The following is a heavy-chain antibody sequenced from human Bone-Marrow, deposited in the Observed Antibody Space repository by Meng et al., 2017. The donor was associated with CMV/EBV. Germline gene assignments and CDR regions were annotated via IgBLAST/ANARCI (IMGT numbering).Heavy chain of an antibody. CDR1: GYTFTSYG. CDR2: ISAYNGNT. CDR3: ARAKLGYCSGGSCYSLGV. J-gene: IGHJ6*02. Sequence: ASVKVSCKASGYTFTSYGISWVRQAPGQGLEWMGWISAYNGNTNYAQKLQGRVTMTTDTSTSTAYMELSSLRSEDTAVYYCARAKLGYCSGGSCYSLGVWGQGTTVTVSS. V-gene: IGHV1-18*01. D-gene: IGHD2-15*01.